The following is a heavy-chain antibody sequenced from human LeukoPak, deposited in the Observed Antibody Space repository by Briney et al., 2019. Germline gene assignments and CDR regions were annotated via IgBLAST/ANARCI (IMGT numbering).Heavy chain of an antibody. CDR3: AKAGQQLVYDPKFDY. D-gene: IGHD6-6*01. V-gene: IGHV3-23*01. CDR1: GFIFSNYA. J-gene: IGHJ4*02. Sequence: GGSLRLSCAASGFIFSNYAMSWVRQAPGKGLEWVSGIRGSGSSTYYADSVKGRFTISRGDSKNTLYLQMNSLRAEDTAAYYCAKAGQQLVYDPKFDYWGQGTLVTVSS. CDR2: IRGSGSST.